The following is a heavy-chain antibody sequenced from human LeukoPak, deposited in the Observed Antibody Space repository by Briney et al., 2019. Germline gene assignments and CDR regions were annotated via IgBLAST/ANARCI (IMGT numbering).Heavy chain of an antibody. CDR1: DFAFYGYS. Sequence: GGSLRLSCAASDFAFYGYSMHWVRQAPGKGLEWISSISSNSGYIYYADSVKSRFTISRDNAKNSLYLQVTGLRVEDTALYYCAREIVSSGCLDYWGQGSLVTVSS. D-gene: IGHD6-19*01. V-gene: IGHV3-21*06. J-gene: IGHJ4*02. CDR2: ISSNSGYI. CDR3: AREIVSSGCLDY.